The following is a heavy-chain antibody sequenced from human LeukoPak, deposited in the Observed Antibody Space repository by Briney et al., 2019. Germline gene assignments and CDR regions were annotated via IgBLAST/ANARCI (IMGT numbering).Heavy chain of an antibody. CDR1: GFAFRNYG. D-gene: IGHD5-24*01. CDR3: AKEKGDGLPFDY. Sequence: GGSLRLSCSASGFAFRNYGMAWVRQAPGKGLDFVSAVNAKGDVTFYADSVKGRFTMSRDNSKNTLYLQMNSLRAEDTAVYYCAKEKGDGLPFDYWGQGTLITISS. J-gene: IGHJ4*02. CDR2: VNAKGDVT. V-gene: IGHV3-23*01.